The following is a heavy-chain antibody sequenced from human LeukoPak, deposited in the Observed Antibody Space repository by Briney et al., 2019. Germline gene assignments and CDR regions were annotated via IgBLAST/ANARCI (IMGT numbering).Heavy chain of an antibody. CDR3: ARLGLYYYDSSAYLHAFDV. CDR1: GFTFSDYY. J-gene: IGHJ3*01. V-gene: IGHV3-11*01. Sequence: PGGSLRLSCAASGFTFSDYYMSWIRQAPGKGLEWVSYISSSGSTIYYADSVKGRFTISRDNAKNSLYLQMNSLRAEDTAVYYCARLGLYYYDSSAYLHAFDVWGQGTMVTVSS. CDR2: ISSSGSTI. D-gene: IGHD3-22*01.